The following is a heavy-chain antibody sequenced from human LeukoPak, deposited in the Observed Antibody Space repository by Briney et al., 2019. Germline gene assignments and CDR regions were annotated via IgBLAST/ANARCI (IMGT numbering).Heavy chain of an antibody. D-gene: IGHD3/OR15-3a*01. J-gene: IGHJ4*02. Sequence: GGSLRLSCVASGFTFSDYYMSWIRQAPGKGLERVSSISSSGSTIYYADSVKGRFTISRDNAKNSLYLQMSSLRAEDTAVYYCAKLDVLPCFDSWGQGTLVTVSS. CDR1: GFTFSDYY. CDR2: ISSSGSTI. CDR3: AKLDVLPCFDS. V-gene: IGHV3-11*01.